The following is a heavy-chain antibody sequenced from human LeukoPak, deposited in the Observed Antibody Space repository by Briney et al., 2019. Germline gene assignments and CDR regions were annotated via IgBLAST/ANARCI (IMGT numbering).Heavy chain of an antibody. CDR2: INPNSGGT. V-gene: IGHV1-2*02. D-gene: IGHD6-13*01. J-gene: IGHJ6*03. CDR3: ASSGGYSSSWYDSYYYYMDV. Sequence: ASVKVSCKASGYTFTGYYMHWVRQAPGQGLEWMGWINPNSGGTNYAQKFQGRVTMTRDTSISTAYMELSRLRSDDTAVYYCASSGGYSSSWYDSYYYYMDVWGKGTTVTVSS. CDR1: GYTFTGYY.